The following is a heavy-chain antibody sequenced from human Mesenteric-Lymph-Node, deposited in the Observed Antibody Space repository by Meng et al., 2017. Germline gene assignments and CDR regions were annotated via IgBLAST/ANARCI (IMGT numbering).Heavy chain of an antibody. CDR2: IDWDDDK. Sequence: SGPTLVKPTQTLTLTCTFSGFSLSTSGMCVSWVRQPPGKALEWLALIDWDDDKYYSTSLKTRLTISKDTSKNQVVLTMTNMDPVDTATYYCARRYYYGSGSYAFDPWGQGTLVTVSS. D-gene: IGHD3-10*01. J-gene: IGHJ5*02. CDR1: GFSLSTSGMC. V-gene: IGHV2-70*20. CDR3: ARRYYYGSGSYAFDP.